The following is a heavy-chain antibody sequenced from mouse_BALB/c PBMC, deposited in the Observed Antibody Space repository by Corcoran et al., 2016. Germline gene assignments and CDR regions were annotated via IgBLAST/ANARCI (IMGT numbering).Heavy chain of an antibody. J-gene: IGHJ3*01. V-gene: IGHV1-84*02. Sequence: QIQLQQSGPELVKPGASVKISCKTSGYTFTDYYINWVKQKPGQGLEWIGWIYPGSGNTKYNEKFKGKATLTVDTSSSTAYMQLSSLTSEDTAVYFCARGGPYGGFAYWGQGTLVTVSA. D-gene: IGHD1-1*02. CDR1: GYTFTDYY. CDR3: ARGGPYGGFAY. CDR2: IYPGSGNT.